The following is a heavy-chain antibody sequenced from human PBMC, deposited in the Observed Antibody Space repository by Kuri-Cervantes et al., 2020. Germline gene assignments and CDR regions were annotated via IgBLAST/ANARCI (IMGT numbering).Heavy chain of an antibody. V-gene: IGHV1-46*01. CDR1: GYTFTSYY. CDR3: TLNSARPAVDY. CDR2: INPSGGST. J-gene: IGHJ4*02. D-gene: IGHD2-21*01. Sequence: ASVKVSCKASGYTFTSYYMHWVRQAPGQGLEWMGIINPSGGSTSYAQKFQGRVTMTRDTSTSTVYMELSSLRSEDTAVYYCTLNSARPAVDYWGQGTLVTVSS.